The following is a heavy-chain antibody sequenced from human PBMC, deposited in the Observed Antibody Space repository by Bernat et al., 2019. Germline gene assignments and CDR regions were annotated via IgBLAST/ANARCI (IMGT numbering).Heavy chain of an antibody. CDR2: ISTSGRTI. CDR3: VRAEGDTMVRGVTVYYFDY. Sequence: EVQLVESGGGLVQPGESLRLSCAVSGFPFSTYSMNWVRQAPGKGLEWISYISTSGRTIYYADSVKGRFTISRDNAKNSLYLQMNSLRAEDTAVYYCVRAEGDTMVRGVTVYYFDYWGLGTPVTVSS. V-gene: IGHV3-48*01. D-gene: IGHD3-10*01. J-gene: IGHJ4*02. CDR1: GFPFSTYS.